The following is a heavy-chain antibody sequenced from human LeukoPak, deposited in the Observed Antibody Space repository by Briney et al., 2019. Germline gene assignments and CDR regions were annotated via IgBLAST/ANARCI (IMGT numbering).Heavy chain of an antibody. CDR1: GGSISSGGYY. CDR2: IYYSGST. D-gene: IGHD6-13*01. Sequence: PSETLSLTCTVSGGSISSGGYYWSWIRQHPGKGLEWIGYIYYSGSTYYNPSLKSRVTISVDTSKNQFSLKLSSVTAADTAVYYCARGVDSSSWYYFDYWGQGTLVTVSS. CDR3: ARGVDSSSWYYFDY. J-gene: IGHJ4*02. V-gene: IGHV4-31*03.